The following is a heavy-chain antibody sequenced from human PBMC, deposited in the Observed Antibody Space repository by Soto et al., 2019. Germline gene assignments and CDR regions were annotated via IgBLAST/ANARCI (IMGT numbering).Heavy chain of an antibody. CDR1: NDSIRSGTYY. CDR2: LSYLGTT. Sequence: PSETLSLTCTVSNDSIRSGTYYWAWIRQPPGRGLEWIGSLSYLGTTDYNPSLKSRVTISKDASKNQFSLKLSSVTAADTAVYYCATGRSDSGWYEEHFWGQGXLVTVYS. CDR3: ATGRSDSGWYEEHF. D-gene: IGHD6-19*01. J-gene: IGHJ4*02. V-gene: IGHV4-39*01.